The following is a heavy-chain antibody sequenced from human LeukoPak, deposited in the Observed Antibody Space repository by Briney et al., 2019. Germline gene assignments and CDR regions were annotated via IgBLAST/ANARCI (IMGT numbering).Heavy chain of an antibody. CDR2: ISTFRHNT. J-gene: IGHJ6*02. CDR1: GYTFTSKG. V-gene: IGHV1-18*01. Sequence: ASVKVSCKASGYTFTSKGLSWVTQVPGQGLEWMGWISTFRHNTDYAQNFQGRLTLTTDTFTSTAYMELRSLRSDDTAVYYCARDDDLLIDVWGQGTTVSVSS. CDR3: ARDDDLLIDV.